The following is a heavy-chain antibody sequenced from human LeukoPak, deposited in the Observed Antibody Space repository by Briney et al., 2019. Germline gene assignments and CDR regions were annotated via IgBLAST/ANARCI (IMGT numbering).Heavy chain of an antibody. CDR3: ARDGGSGWSVDYFDY. Sequence: SETLSLTCTVSGGSISSYYWSWIRQHPGKGLEWIGYIYYSGSTNYNPSLKSRVTISVDTSKNQFSLKLSSVTAADTAVYYCARDGGSGWSVDYFDYWGQGTLVTVS. CDR2: IYYSGST. V-gene: IGHV4-59*01. CDR1: GGSISSYY. J-gene: IGHJ4*02. D-gene: IGHD6-19*01.